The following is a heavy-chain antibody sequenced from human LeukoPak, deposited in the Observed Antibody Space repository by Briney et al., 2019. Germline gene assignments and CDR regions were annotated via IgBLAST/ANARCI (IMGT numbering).Heavy chain of an antibody. CDR2: LRGDGET. D-gene: IGHD3-16*01. Sequence: PGRSLTLSNAAAGFTLSSYGISWVSQAPTSGLEWVSSLRGDGETFYADSVKGRFTLSRDHSRNTVYLHLNNLRVEDTAVYYCAKASWVSSADAVLWGQGTVVTVS. CDR1: GFTLSSYG. J-gene: IGHJ4*02. V-gene: IGHV3-23*01. CDR3: AKASWVSSADAVL.